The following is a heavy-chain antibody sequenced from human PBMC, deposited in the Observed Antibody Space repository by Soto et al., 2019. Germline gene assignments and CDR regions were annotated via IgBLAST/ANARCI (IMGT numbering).Heavy chain of an antibody. V-gene: IGHV3-30-3*01. Sequence: VGSLRLSCAASGFTFSSYAMHWVRQAPGKGLEWVAVISYDGSNKYYADSVKGRFTISRDNSKNTLYLQMNSLRAEDTAVYYCAGGYCSRTSCYRYYYYGMDVWGQGTTVTVSS. J-gene: IGHJ6*02. CDR3: AGGYCSRTSCYRYYYYGMDV. D-gene: IGHD2-2*02. CDR2: ISYDGSNK. CDR1: GFTFSSYA.